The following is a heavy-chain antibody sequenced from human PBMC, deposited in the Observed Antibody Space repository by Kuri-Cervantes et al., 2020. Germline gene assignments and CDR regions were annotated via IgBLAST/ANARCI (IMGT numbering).Heavy chain of an antibody. D-gene: IGHD3-9*01. Sequence: GGSLRLSCAASGFTFSDYYMSWIRQAPGKGLEWVSYISSSGSTIYYTDSVKGRFTISRDNAKYSLYLQMNSLRAEDTAVYYCAKDIGLRYFDWLGPDYWGQGTLVTVSS. V-gene: IGHV3-11*04. CDR3: AKDIGLRYFDWLGPDY. CDR1: GFTFSDYY. CDR2: ISSSGSTI. J-gene: IGHJ4*02.